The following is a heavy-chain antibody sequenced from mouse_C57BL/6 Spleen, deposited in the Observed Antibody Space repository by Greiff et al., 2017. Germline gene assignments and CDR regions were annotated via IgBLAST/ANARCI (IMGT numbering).Heavy chain of an antibody. J-gene: IGHJ4*01. D-gene: IGHD2-4*01. CDR2: IYPRDGST. Sequence: QVQLQQSDAELVKPGASVKISCKVSGYTFTDHTIHWMKQRPEQGLEWIGYIYPRDGSTKYNEKFKGKATLTADKSSSTAYMQLNSLTSEDSGVYFCARWGGYYDYDGGYYYAMDYWGQGTSVTVSS. V-gene: IGHV1-78*01. CDR1: GYTFTDHT. CDR3: ARWGGYYDYDGGYYYAMDY.